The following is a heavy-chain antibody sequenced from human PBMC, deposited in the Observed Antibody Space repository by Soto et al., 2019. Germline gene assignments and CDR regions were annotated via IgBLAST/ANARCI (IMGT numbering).Heavy chain of an antibody. D-gene: IGHD5-12*01. J-gene: IGHJ5*02. V-gene: IGHV4-4*02. Sequence: QVQLQESGPGLVKPSGTLSLTCAVSGGSISSSNWRSWVRQPPGKGLEWIGEIYHSGSTNYNPSLKSRVTISVDKSKNQFSLKLSSVTAADTAVYYCARDVIGASPPLRWFDPWGQGTLVPVSS. CDR1: GGSISSSNW. CDR2: IYHSGST. CDR3: ARDVIGASPPLRWFDP.